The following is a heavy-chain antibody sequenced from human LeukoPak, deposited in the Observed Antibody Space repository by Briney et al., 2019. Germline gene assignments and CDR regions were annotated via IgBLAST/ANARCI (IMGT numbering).Heavy chain of an antibody. CDR3: ARDQCSGGSCYSDY. D-gene: IGHD2-15*01. CDR2: IYCSGST. J-gene: IGHJ4*02. CDR1: GGSISSYF. Sequence: PSETLSLTCTVSGGSISSYFWSWIRRPPGKGLEWIGHIYCSGSTNYNPSLKSRVTISVDTSKNQFSLKLSSVTAADTAVYFCARDQCSGGSCYSDYWGQGILVTVSS. V-gene: IGHV4-59*01.